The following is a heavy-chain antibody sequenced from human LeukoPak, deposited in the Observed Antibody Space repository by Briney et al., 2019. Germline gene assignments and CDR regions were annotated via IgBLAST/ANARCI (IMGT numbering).Heavy chain of an antibody. D-gene: IGHD6-19*01. CDR3: AKAGWYQSPVDY. Sequence: SGGSLRLSCAASGFTFSSYAMSWVRQAPGKGLEWVSAISGSGGSTYYADSVKGRFTISRDNSKNTLYLQMNSLRAEDMAVYYCAKAGWYQSPVDYWGQGTLVTVSS. CDR2: ISGSGGST. V-gene: IGHV3-23*01. CDR1: GFTFSSYA. J-gene: IGHJ4*02.